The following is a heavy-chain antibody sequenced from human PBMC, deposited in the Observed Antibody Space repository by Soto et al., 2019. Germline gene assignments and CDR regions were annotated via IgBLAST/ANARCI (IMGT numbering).Heavy chain of an antibody. V-gene: IGHV3-30*18. CDR2: ISYDGSNK. CDR3: AKDRFGFLVGATAGDDYFDY. D-gene: IGHD1-26*01. J-gene: IGHJ4*02. CDR1: GFTFSSYG. Sequence: QVQLVESGGGVVQPGRSLRLSCAASGFTFSSYGMHWVREAPGKGLEWVAVISYDGSNKYYADSVKGRFTISRDNSKNTLYLQMNSLRAEDTAVYYCAKDRFGFLVGATAGDDYFDYWGQGTLVTVSS.